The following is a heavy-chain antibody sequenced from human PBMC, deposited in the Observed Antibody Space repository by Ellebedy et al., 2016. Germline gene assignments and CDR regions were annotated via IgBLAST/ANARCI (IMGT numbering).Heavy chain of an antibody. D-gene: IGHD1-14*01. V-gene: IGHV3-64D*06. CDR1: GFTFRYYA. CDR3: VSGNLYHDFDN. J-gene: IGHJ4*02. Sequence: GGSLRLSCAASGFTFRYYAMHWVRQAPGKGLEYISGFSSSGDSIYYADSVEGRFTISRDNSKSTLNLQMSSLRPEDTAVYYFVSGNLYHDFDNWGQGTLVTVSS. CDR2: FSSSGDSI.